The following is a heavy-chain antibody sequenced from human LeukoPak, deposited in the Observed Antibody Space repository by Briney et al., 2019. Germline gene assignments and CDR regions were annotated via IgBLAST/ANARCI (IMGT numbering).Heavy chain of an antibody. CDR1: GGSISSGGYY. V-gene: IGHV4-31*03. CDR3: ARGGARTTAVYAIAGGTYYYGSGISSPIDY. CDR2: IYYSGST. Sequence: PSETLSLTCTVSGGSISSGGYYWSWICQHPGKGLEWIGYIYYSGSTYYNPSLKSRVTISVDTSKNQFSLKLSSVTAADTAVYYCARGGARTTAVYAIAGGTYYYGSGISSPIDYWGQGTLVTVSS. J-gene: IGHJ4*02. D-gene: IGHD3-10*01.